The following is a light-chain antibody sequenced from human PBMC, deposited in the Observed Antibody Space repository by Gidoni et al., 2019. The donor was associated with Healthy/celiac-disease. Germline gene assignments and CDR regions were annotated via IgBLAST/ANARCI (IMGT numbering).Light chain of an antibody. CDR2: KDS. J-gene: IGLJ3*02. V-gene: IGLV3-25*03. CDR1: ALPKQY. Sequence: SYALTQPPSVSVSPGQTARIACSGDALPKQYAYWYQQKPGQAPVLVIYKDSERPSGIPERCSGSSSGTTVTLTISGVQAEDEADYYWQSADSSGTYWVFGGGTKLTV. CDR3: QSADSSGTYWV.